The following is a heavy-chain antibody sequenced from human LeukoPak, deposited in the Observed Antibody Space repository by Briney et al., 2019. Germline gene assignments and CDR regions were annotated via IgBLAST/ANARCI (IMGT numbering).Heavy chain of an antibody. J-gene: IGHJ3*02. V-gene: IGHV4-39*07. CDR2: IYYSGST. D-gene: IGHD3-9*01. Sequence: SETLSLTCTVSGGSISSSSYYWGWIRQPPGKGLEWIGSIYYSGSTYYNPSLKSRVTISVDTSKNQFSLKLSSVTAADTAVYYCARGFYDILTGPKSGAFDIWGQGTMVTVSS. CDR3: ARGFYDILTGPKSGAFDI. CDR1: GGSISSSSYY.